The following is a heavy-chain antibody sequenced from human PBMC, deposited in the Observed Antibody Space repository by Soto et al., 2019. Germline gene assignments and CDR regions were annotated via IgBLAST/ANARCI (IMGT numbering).Heavy chain of an antibody. Sequence: HPGGSLRLSCVASEFNVANGHMNWVRQAPGRGLEWVSVIFGDGNTRSGDSVKGRFTISRDTSKNTVYLQMNSLRAEDTAVYYCAGHWNGDKYFDYWGQGTLVTVSS. V-gene: IGHV3-53*01. CDR2: IFGDGNT. CDR1: EFNVANGH. D-gene: IGHD1-1*01. J-gene: IGHJ4*02. CDR3: AGHWNGDKYFDY.